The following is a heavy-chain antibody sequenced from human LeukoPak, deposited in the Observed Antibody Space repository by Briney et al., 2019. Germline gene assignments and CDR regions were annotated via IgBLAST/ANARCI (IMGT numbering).Heavy chain of an antibody. J-gene: IGHJ3*02. Sequence: ASVKVSCKASGYTFTSYDINWVRQATGQGLEWTGWMNPNSGNTGYAQKFQGRVTMTRNTSISTAYMELSSLRSEDTAVYYCARSSGNTDAFDIWGQGTMVTVSS. D-gene: IGHD1/OR15-1a*01. CDR1: GYTFTSYD. CDR2: MNPNSGNT. CDR3: ARSSGNTDAFDI. V-gene: IGHV1-8*01.